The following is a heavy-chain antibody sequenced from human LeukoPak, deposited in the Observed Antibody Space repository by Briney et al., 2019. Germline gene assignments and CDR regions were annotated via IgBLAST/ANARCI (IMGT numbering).Heavy chain of an antibody. J-gene: IGHJ4*02. CDR2: IKQDGSEK. CDR1: GLIFSSYW. Sequence: PGGSLRLSCAASGLIFSSYWMSWVRQAPGKGLEWVANIKQDGSEKYYVDSVKGRFTISRDNAKNSLYLQMNSLRAEDTAVYYCAREHYGDYGDYFDYWGQGTLVTVSS. V-gene: IGHV3-7*01. D-gene: IGHD4-17*01. CDR3: AREHYGDYGDYFDY.